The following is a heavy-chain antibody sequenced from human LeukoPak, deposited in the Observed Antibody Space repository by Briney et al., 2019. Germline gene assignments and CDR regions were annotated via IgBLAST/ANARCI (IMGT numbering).Heavy chain of an antibody. CDR1: GYTFTSYG. V-gene: IGHV1-18*01. D-gene: IGHD4-23*01. CDR2: ISAYNGNT. Sequence: GASVKVSCKASGYTFTSYGISWVRQAPGQGLEWMGWISAYNGNTNYAQKLQGRVTMTTDTSTSTAYMELRSLRSDDTAVYYCARDPDDYGGCYGMDVWGQGTTVTVSS. CDR3: ARDPDDYGGCYGMDV. J-gene: IGHJ6*02.